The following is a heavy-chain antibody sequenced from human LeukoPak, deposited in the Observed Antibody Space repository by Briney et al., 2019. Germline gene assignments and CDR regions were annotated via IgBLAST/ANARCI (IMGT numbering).Heavy chain of an antibody. Sequence: ASAKVSRKVSGYTLTELSMHRVRQAPGKGLEWMGGFDPEDGETNYAQKVQGRVTMTEDTSTDTAYMELSSLRSEDTAVYYCATVSQLVWDAFDIWGQGTMVTVSS. D-gene: IGHD6-13*01. CDR3: ATVSQLVWDAFDI. V-gene: IGHV1-24*01. J-gene: IGHJ3*02. CDR1: GYTLTELS. CDR2: FDPEDGET.